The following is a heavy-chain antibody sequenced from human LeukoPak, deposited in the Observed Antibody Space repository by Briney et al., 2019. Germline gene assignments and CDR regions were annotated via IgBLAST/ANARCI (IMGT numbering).Heavy chain of an antibody. J-gene: IGHJ5*02. CDR2: IRYDGSNK. D-gene: IGHD1-7*01. CDR1: GFTFSSYG. V-gene: IGHV3-30*02. CDR3: AKAGSHWSYRNWFDP. Sequence: GGSLRLSCAASGFTFSSYGMHWVRQAPGKGLEWVAFIRYDGSNKYYADSVKGRFTISRDNSKNTLYLQMNSLRAEDTAVYYCAKAGSHWSYRNWFDPWGQGTLVTVSS.